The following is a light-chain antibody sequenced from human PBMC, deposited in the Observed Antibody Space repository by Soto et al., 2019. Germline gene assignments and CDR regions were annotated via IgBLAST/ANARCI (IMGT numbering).Light chain of an antibody. CDR2: KVS. V-gene: IGKV2-30*01. J-gene: IGKJ1*01. CDR1: QSLVYSDGNTY. Sequence: EVVMTQSPLSLPVTLGQPASISCRSSQSLVYSDGNTYLTWFQQRPGQSPRRLIYKVSNRDSGVPDRFSGSGSGTDFTLKISRVEAEDVGVYYCMQGTHWPPWTFGQGNKVEIK. CDR3: MQGTHWPPWT.